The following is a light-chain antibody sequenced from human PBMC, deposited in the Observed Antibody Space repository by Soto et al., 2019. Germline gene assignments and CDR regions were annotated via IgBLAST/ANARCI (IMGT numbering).Light chain of an antibody. Sequence: EIVMTQSPATLSLSPGQRATLSCRASQSVSSNLAWYQQILGQAPRLLISGASTRATGIPARFSGSGSGTEFTLTISSLQSEDFAVYYCQQYNNWPRTFGQGTKVDIK. CDR3: QQYNNWPRT. V-gene: IGKV3-15*01. CDR2: GAS. CDR1: QSVSSN. J-gene: IGKJ1*01.